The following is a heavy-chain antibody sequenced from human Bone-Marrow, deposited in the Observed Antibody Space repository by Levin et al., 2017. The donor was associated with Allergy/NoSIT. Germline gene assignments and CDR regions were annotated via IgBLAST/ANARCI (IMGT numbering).Heavy chain of an antibody. CDR2: VTYDGNTK. J-gene: IGHJ4*02. D-gene: IGHD2/OR15-2a*01. Sequence: PGESLKISCAASGFAFRTYAMHWVRRAPGKGLEWLAVVTYDGNTKYYADSVKGRFTISRDNSKKTLYLQMSSLRAEDTALYFCAREDRVGAYYFLDHWGQGTLVTVSS. V-gene: IGHV3-30-3*01. CDR3: AREDRVGAYYFLDH. CDR1: GFAFRTYA.